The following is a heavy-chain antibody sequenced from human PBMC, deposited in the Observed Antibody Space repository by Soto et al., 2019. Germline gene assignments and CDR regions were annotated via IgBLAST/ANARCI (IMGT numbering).Heavy chain of an antibody. CDR3: AMLYNWNYFYYYGMDV. V-gene: IGHV1-8*01. J-gene: IGHJ6*02. D-gene: IGHD1-20*01. CDR2: MNPNSGNT. Sequence: VASVKVSCKASGYTFTSYDINWVRQATGQGLEWMGWMNPNSGNTGYAQKFQGRVTMTRNTSISTAYMELSSLRSEDTAVYYCAMLYNWNYFYYYGMDVWGQGTTVTVSS. CDR1: GYTFTSYD.